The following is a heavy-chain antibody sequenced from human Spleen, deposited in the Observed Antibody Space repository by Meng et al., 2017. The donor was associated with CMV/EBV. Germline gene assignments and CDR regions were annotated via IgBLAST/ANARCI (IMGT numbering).Heavy chain of an antibody. CDR3: ARELAAAGNFDY. V-gene: IGHV4-61*01. J-gene: IGHJ4*02. D-gene: IGHD6-13*01. CDR1: GGSVNSGSYY. CDR2: IYYRGST. Sequence: SETLSLTCTVSGGSVNSGSYYWSWIRQPPGKGLEWIGYIYYRGSTNYNPSLKSRVTISVDTSRNQFSLKVSSVTAADTAVYYCARELAAAGNFDYWGQGTLVTVSS.